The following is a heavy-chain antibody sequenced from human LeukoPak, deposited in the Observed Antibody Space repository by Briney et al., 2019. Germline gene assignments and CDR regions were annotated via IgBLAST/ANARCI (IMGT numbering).Heavy chain of an antibody. V-gene: IGHV3-53*01. CDR3: ARRAGEYSHPYDY. J-gene: IGHJ4*02. CDR1: GFTVSSNS. CDR2: IYSGGNT. D-gene: IGHD4-17*01. Sequence: GGSLRLSCTVSGFTVSSNSMSWVRQAPGKGLEWVSFIYSGGNTHYSDSVKGRFTISRDNSKDTLYLQMNSLRADDTAVYYCARRAGEYSHPYDYWGQGTLVTVSS.